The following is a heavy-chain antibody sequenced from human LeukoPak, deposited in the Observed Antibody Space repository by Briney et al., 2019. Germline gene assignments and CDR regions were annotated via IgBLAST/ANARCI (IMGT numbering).Heavy chain of an antibody. V-gene: IGHV3-30*02. D-gene: IGHD2-2*01. CDR1: GFTFSSYG. J-gene: IGHJ4*02. CDR2: MRFDGSDK. Sequence: QPGGSLRLSCAASGFTFSSYGMHWVRQAPGKGLEWVSFMRFDGSDKYYADSVKGRFTISRDNSKNTLYLQTNILRAEDTAVYYCAKQYCTSTSCPFDCWGQGTLVTVSS. CDR3: AKQYCTSTSCPFDC.